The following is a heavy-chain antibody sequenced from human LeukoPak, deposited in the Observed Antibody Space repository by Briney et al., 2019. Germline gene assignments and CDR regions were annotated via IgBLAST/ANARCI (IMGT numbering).Heavy chain of an antibody. CDR2: INHSGST. J-gene: IGHJ6*02. D-gene: IGHD6-19*01. Sequence: SETLSLTCAVYGGSFSGYYCSWIRQPPGKGLEWIGEINHSGSTNYNPSLKSRVTISVDTSKNQFSLKLSSVTAADTAVYYCARFPYSSGWYYYYGMDVWGQGTTVTVSS. CDR3: ARFPYSSGWYYYYGMDV. V-gene: IGHV4-34*01. CDR1: GGSFSGYY.